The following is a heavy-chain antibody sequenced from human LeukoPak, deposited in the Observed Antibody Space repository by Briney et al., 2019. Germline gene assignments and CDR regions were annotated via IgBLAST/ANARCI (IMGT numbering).Heavy chain of an antibody. V-gene: IGHV1-2*02. D-gene: IGHD1-26*01. CDR1: DYTLTPYY. J-gene: IGHJ5*02. Sequence: ASVNVSYTPSDYTLTPYYMHWVRQAPGQGLEWMGWFNLNSGGAKYAQKFQGRVTMTRDTSISTAYMELSRLRSDDTAVYYCARDREPANWFDPWGQGTLVTVSS. CDR3: ARDREPANWFDP. CDR2: FNLNSGGA.